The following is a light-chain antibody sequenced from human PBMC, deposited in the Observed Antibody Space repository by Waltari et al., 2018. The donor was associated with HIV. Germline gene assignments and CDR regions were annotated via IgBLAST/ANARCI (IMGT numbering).Light chain of an antibody. CDR1: QSLLYSSNNKNH. V-gene: IGKV4-1*01. CDR2: WAS. J-gene: IGKJ4*01. CDR3: QQYLGLPLT. Sequence: IAMNQSPDSLAVSLGARATIKCKSSQSLLYSSNNKNHLAWYQQKPGQPPKLLVYWASTRESGVPDRFSGSGSGTDFTLTIRSLQAEDVAIYYCQQYLGLPLTFGGGTRVEI.